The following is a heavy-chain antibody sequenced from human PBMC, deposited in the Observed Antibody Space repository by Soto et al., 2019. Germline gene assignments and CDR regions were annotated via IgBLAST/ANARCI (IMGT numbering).Heavy chain of an antibody. CDR2: INSDGSST. J-gene: IGHJ5*02. V-gene: IGHV3-74*01. D-gene: IGHD5-18*01. CDR3: ARDFGYGYSYGQNLFDP. CDR1: GFTFSSYW. Sequence: EVQLVESGGGLVQPGGSLRLSCAASGFTFSSYWMHWVRQAPGKGLVWVSRINSDGSSTSYADSVKGRFTISRDNAKNTLYLQMNSLRAEDTAVYYCARDFGYGYSYGQNLFDPWGQGTLVTVSS.